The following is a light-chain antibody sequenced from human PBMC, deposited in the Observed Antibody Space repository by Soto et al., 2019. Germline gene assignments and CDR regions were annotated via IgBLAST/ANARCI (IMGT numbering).Light chain of an antibody. V-gene: IGKV3D-15*01. J-gene: IGKJ4*01. CDR3: QQYDDWQT. Sequence: EIVMTQSPATLSVSPGERVTLSCRASQNVNINLAWYQQKPGQAPRLLIYHASNRAPGIPARFSGSGSGTEFSLTISSLQSEDFSVYHCQQYDDWQTFGAWTKVEIK. CDR2: HAS. CDR1: QNVNIN.